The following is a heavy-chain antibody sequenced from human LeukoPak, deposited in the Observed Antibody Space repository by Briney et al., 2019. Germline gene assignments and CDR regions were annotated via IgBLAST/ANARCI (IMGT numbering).Heavy chain of an antibody. CDR3: ARDPAGYYYGSGSSYFDY. CDR2: TDVAGSTT. D-gene: IGHD3-10*01. V-gene: IGHV3-74*01. Sequence: GGSLRLSCAASGFTFSRYWMHWVRQAPGKGLVWVSRTDVAGSTTSYADSVKGRLTISRDNSKNTLYLQMNSLRAEDTAIYYCARDPAGYYYGSGSSYFDYWGLGTLVTVSS. J-gene: IGHJ4*02. CDR1: GFTFSRYW.